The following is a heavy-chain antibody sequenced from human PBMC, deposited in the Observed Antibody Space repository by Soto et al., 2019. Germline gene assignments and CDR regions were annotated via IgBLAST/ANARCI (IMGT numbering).Heavy chain of an antibody. J-gene: IGHJ3*02. V-gene: IGHV3-23*01. CDR2: ISGSGDFT. Sequence: EVQVLESGGGLVQPGGSLRLSCAASGFTLSSYALSWVRQAPGKGLEWVSGISGSGDFTFDAESVRGRFTIPRDNSMNTLYLQMNSLRVEDTAVYYCARGPTIFGVGVDAFDIWGQGTMATVSS. CDR1: GFTLSSYA. D-gene: IGHD3-3*01. CDR3: ARGPTIFGVGVDAFDI.